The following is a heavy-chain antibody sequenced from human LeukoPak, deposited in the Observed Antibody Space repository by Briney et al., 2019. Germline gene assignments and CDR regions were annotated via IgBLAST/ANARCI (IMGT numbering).Heavy chain of an antibody. V-gene: IGHV4-39*07. J-gene: IGHJ3*02. CDR2: YHIGNT. CDR3: ARFRGDFTGSNDAFDI. CDR1: GVSIRGDTYY. D-gene: IGHD2-21*02. Sequence: PSETLSLTCTVSGVSIRGDTYYWGWIRRPPGKGLEWIGNYHIGNTYYNPSLKSRVTISVDTSKNQFSLKLSSVTAADTAVYYCARFRGDFTGSNDAFDIWGQGTMVTVSS.